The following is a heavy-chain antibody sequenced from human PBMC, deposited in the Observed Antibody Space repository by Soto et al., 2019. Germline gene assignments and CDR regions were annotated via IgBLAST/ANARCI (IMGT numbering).Heavy chain of an antibody. D-gene: IGHD3-16*01. CDR1: GYTFTNFG. V-gene: IGHV1-18*01. J-gene: IGHJ4*02. CDR2: ISAYNGNT. Sequence: QVQLVQSGAEVKKPGASVKVCCKASGYTFTNFGISWVRQAPGQGLEWMGWISAYNGNTNYAQHFQGTVTITTDTSTRKAYMELMSLRSDDTDVYYCARGGTPIDYCGQGTLVTVSS. CDR3: ARGGTPIDY.